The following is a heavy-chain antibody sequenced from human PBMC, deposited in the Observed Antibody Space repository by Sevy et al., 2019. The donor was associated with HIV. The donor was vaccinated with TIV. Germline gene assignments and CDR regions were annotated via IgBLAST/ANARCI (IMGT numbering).Heavy chain of an antibody. Sequence: GGSLRLSCEASGFTFRSYEMNWVRQAPGKGLEWVSYISSSGSIIYYADSVKGRFTISRDNAKNSLYMQMNSLRAEDTAVYYCAKGVKSPYYDFWSGTGADYYYYYGMDVWGQGTTVTVSS. CDR3: AKGVKSPYYDFWSGTGADYYYYYGMDV. CDR1: GFTFRSYE. CDR2: ISSSGSII. D-gene: IGHD3-3*01. V-gene: IGHV3-48*03. J-gene: IGHJ6*02.